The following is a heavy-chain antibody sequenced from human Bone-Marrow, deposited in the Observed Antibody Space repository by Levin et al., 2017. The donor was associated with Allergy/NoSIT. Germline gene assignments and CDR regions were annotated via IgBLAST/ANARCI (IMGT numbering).Heavy chain of an antibody. CDR1: GVSIDRGAYY. D-gene: IGHD3-3*01. CDR3: ARDPGGGRGGEWRFDY. V-gene: IGHV4-31*03. J-gene: IGHJ4*02. Sequence: SETLSLTCTVSGVSIDRGAYYWSWVRQHPGKGLEWIGYIYYTGTTYYNPSLKSRLTISVDTSKNQFSLSLSSVTAADTAVYYWARDPGGGRGGEWRFDYWGRGTLVNVAS. CDR2: IYYTGTT.